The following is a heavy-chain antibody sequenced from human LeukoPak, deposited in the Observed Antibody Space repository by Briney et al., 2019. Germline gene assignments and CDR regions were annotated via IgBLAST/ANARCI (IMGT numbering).Heavy chain of an antibody. CDR2: IYYSGST. J-gene: IGHJ4*02. CDR1: GGSISSYY. Sequence: NPSETLSLTCTVSGGSISSYYWSWIRQPPGKGLEWIGYIYYSGSTNYNPSLKSRVTISVDTSKNQFSLKLSSVTAADTAVYYCARVAYYDSSGYYGYWGQGTLVTVSS. D-gene: IGHD3-22*01. CDR3: ARVAYYDSSGYYGY. V-gene: IGHV4-59*01.